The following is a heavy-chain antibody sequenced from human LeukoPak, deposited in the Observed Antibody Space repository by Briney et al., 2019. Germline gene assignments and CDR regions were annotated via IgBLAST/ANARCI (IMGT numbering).Heavy chain of an antibody. V-gene: IGHV3-21*01. CDR2: ITSNGSKT. J-gene: IGHJ6*02. Sequence: GGSLRLSCAGSGFTFSKFSLNWVRQAPGEGLEWVSSITSNGSKTFHSDVLMGRFTISRDNAKNSLYLQMSGLRAEDTAVYYCTSSSRGWFLNTYYYYGMDVWGQGTTVTVSS. CDR3: TSSSRGWFLNTYYYYGMDV. D-gene: IGHD2-15*01. CDR1: GFTFSKFS.